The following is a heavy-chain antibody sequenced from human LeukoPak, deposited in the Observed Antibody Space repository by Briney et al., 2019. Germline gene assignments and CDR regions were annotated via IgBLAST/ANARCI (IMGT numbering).Heavy chain of an antibody. Sequence: SQTLSLTCTVSGGSISSGSYYWSWIRQPAGKGLEWIGRIYTSGGTNYNPSLKSRVTISVDTSKNQFSLKLSSVTAADTAVYYCAREGENSPFDYWGQGTLVTVSS. CDR3: AREGENSPFDY. CDR1: GGSISSGSYY. V-gene: IGHV4-61*02. CDR2: IYTSGGT. J-gene: IGHJ4*02. D-gene: IGHD3-16*01.